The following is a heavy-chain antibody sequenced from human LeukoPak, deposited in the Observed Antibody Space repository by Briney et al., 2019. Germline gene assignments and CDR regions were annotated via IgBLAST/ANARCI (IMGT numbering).Heavy chain of an antibody. CDR1: GGSISSSYW. CDR3: ARRGGDYYYFGLDV. J-gene: IGHJ6*02. V-gene: IGHV4-4*02. CDR2: IYHSGRT. Sequence: NPSQTLSLTCAVSGGSISSSYWWSWVRQPPGKGLEWIGEIYHSGRTNYNPSLKSRVTISVDKSKNQFSLRLSSVTAADTAVYYCARRGGDYYYFGLDVWGQGTTVTVSS. D-gene: IGHD3-10*01.